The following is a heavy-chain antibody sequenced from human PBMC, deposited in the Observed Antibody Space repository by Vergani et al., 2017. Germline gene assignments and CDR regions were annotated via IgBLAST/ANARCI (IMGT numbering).Heavy chain of an antibody. CDR3: AKEDRRARSA. V-gene: IGHV3-7*04. Sequence: EGQLVESGGDWVQRGGSLRLSCAASGFISSSYWMSWVRQAPGKGLEWVANVNQDGSEKYYEDSVKGRFTISRDNAQKSVFLQMNSLTVEDTAVYYCAKEDRRARSAWGQGTLVIVSS. J-gene: IGHJ5*02. D-gene: IGHD3-3*01. CDR1: GFISSSYW. CDR2: VNQDGSEK.